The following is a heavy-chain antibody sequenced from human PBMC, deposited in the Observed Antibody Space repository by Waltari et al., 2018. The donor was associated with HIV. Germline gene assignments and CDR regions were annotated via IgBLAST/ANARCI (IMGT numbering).Heavy chain of an antibody. J-gene: IGHJ5*02. Sequence: VQLVQAGAEVKKPGASVKVSCKASGYTFTSYGISWVRPAPGQGLEWMGWISAYNGNTNYAQKLQGRVTMTTDTSTSTAYMELRSLRSDDTAVYYCARPQGPMTTNCWFDPWGQGTLVTVSS. CDR2: ISAYNGNT. CDR1: GYTFTSYG. V-gene: IGHV1-18*01. CDR3: ARPQGPMTTNCWFDP. D-gene: IGHD4-17*01.